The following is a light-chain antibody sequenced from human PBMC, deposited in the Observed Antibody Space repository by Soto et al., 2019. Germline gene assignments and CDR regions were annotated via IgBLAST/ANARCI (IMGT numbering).Light chain of an antibody. CDR3: QSYDSSLSGSV. CDR1: SFNIGAGYD. J-gene: IGLJ3*02. CDR2: GNS. V-gene: IGLV1-40*01. Sequence: QSVLTQPPSVSGAPGQRVTISRTGSSFNIGAGYDVHWYQQLPGTAPKLLIYGNSNRPSGVPDRFSGSKSGTSASLAITGLQAEDEADYYCQSYDSSLSGSVFGGGTKLTVL.